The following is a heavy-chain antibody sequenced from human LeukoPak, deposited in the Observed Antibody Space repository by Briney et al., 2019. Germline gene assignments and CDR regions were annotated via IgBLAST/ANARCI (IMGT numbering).Heavy chain of an antibody. CDR1: GFTFVDYA. Sequence: GRSLRLPCAASGFTFVDYAMHWVRQAPGKGLEWVSGISWNSGSIGYADSVKGRFTISRDNAKNSLYLQMNSLRAEDTALYYCAKGRLSAAIDYWGQGTLVTVSS. J-gene: IGHJ4*02. V-gene: IGHV3-9*01. D-gene: IGHD6-13*01. CDR2: ISWNSGSI. CDR3: AKGRLSAAIDY.